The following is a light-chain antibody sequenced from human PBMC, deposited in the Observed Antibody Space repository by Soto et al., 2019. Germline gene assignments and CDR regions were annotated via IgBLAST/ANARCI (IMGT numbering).Light chain of an antibody. J-gene: IGKJ1*01. CDR1: QSVSSN. CDR3: QQYDRWSA. Sequence: EIVMTQSPATLSVSPGERATLSCRASQSVSSNLAWYQQKPGQAPRLLIYRASIRATGIPARFSGSGSGTESTLSVSSLQYDDFVVYCRQQYDRWSAFGRGTKVDIK. CDR2: RAS. V-gene: IGKV3-15*01.